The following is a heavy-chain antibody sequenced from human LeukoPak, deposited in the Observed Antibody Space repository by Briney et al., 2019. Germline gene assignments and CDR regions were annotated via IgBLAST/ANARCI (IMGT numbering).Heavy chain of an antibody. D-gene: IGHD3-22*01. CDR1: GYTLTELS. Sequence: ASVKVSCKVSGYTLTELSMHWVRQAPGQGLEWMGRINPNSGGTNYAQKFQGRVTMTRDTSISTAYMELSRLRSDDTAVYYCARVVYDSSGYYHDYWGQGTLVTVSS. CDR3: ARVVYDSSGYYHDY. CDR2: INPNSGGT. V-gene: IGHV1-2*06. J-gene: IGHJ4*02.